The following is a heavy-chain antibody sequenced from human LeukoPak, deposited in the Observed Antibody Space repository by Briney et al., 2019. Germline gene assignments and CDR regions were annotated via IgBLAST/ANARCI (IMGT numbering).Heavy chain of an antibody. CDR2: IIPIFGIA. CDR3: ASSQFWSGYYGHYYYGMDV. Sequence: GASVKVSCKASGGTFSSYAISWVRQAPGQGLEWMGRIIPIFGIANYAQKFQGRVTITADKSTSTAYMELSSLRSEDTAVYYCASSQFWSGYYGHYYYGMDVWGQGTTVTVSS. V-gene: IGHV1-69*04. CDR1: GGTFSSYA. D-gene: IGHD3-3*01. J-gene: IGHJ6*02.